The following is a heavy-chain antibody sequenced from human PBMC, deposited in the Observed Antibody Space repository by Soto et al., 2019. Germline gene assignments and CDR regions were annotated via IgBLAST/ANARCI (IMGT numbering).Heavy chain of an antibody. J-gene: IGHJ4*02. CDR3: ARSGANYNRLDY. V-gene: IGHV3-11*06. CDR1: GFTFSDYY. Sequence: QVQLVESGGGLVKPGGSLRLSCEGSGFTFSDYYISWIRQAPGKGLEWISYSSNSGTFSRYADSVKGRFSISRDNTKNLLYLQMNSLRAEDTAVYYCARSGANYNRLDYWGQGTPVTVSS. D-gene: IGHD1-7*01. CDR2: SSNSGTFS.